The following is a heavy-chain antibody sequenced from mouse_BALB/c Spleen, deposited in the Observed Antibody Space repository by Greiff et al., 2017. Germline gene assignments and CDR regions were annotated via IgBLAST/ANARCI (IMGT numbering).Heavy chain of an antibody. CDR3: ARGSLLRLPFDY. CDR1: GFTFSDYY. J-gene: IGHJ2*01. CDR2: ISDGGSYT. D-gene: IGHD1-2*01. Sequence: EVQRVESGGGLVKPGGSLKLSCAASGFTFSDYYMYWVRQTPEKRLEWVATISDGGSYTYYPDSVKGRFTISRDNAKNNLYLQMSSLKSEDTAMYYCARGSLLRLPFDYWGQGTTLIVSS. V-gene: IGHV5-4*02.